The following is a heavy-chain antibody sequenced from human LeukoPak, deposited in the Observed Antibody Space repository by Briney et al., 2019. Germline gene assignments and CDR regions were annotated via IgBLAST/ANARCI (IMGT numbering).Heavy chain of an antibody. Sequence: GGSLRLSCAASGFTFSSYGMHWVRQAPGKGLEWVAVISYDGSNKYYADSVKGRFTISRDNSKNTLYLQMNSLRAEDTAVYYSAKDQGYCSGGSCYSGDYWGQGTLVTVSS. J-gene: IGHJ4*02. D-gene: IGHD2-15*01. V-gene: IGHV3-30*18. CDR3: AKDQGYCSGGSCYSGDY. CDR1: GFTFSSYG. CDR2: ISYDGSNK.